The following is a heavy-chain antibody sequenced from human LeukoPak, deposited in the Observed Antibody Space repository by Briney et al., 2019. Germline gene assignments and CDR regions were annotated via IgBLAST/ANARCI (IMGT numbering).Heavy chain of an antibody. CDR2: IYYSGSI. CDR1: GASISSYY. V-gene: IGHV4-59*01. CDR3: AREDPSGYYNRPIDY. Sequence: SETLSLTCTVSGASISSYYWSWIRQPPGKGLEWIGDIYYSGSIKYNPSLKSRVTMSVDTSKNQFSLKLSSVTAADTAIYYCAREDPSGYYNRPIDYWGQGTLVTVSS. J-gene: IGHJ4*02. D-gene: IGHD3-22*01.